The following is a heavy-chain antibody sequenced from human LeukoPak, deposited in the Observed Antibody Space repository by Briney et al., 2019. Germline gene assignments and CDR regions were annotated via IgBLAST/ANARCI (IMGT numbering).Heavy chain of an antibody. CDR1: GGSISSGSYY. J-gene: IGHJ4*02. CDR3: ARDRYSGYASPIDY. D-gene: IGHD5-12*01. CDR2: IYTSGST. Sequence: PSQTLSLTCTVSGGSISSGSYYWSWIRQPAGKGLEWIGRIYTSGSTNYNPSLKSRVTISVDTSKNQFSLKLSSVTAADTAVYYCARDRYSGYASPIDYWGQGTLVTVSS. V-gene: IGHV4-61*02.